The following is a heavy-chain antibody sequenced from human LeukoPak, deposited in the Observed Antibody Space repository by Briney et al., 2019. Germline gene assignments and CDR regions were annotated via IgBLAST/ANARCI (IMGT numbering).Heavy chain of an antibody. D-gene: IGHD2-2*01. J-gene: IGHJ4*02. CDR3: ANTRYCSSTNCYLPDY. V-gene: IGHV3-23*01. Sequence: GGSLRLSCAASGFTFSSYGMTWVRQTPGKGLEWVSVISDSGGNTYYADSVKGRFTISRDNSKHTLYLQMNSLRAEDTAVYYCANTRYCSSTNCYLPDYWGQGTLVTVSS. CDR1: GFTFSSYG. CDR2: ISDSGGNT.